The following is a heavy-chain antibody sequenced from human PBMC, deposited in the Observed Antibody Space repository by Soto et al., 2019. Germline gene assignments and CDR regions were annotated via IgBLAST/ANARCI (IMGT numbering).Heavy chain of an antibody. CDR3: ARCRYYYYYYMDV. CDR1: GGSISSYY. V-gene: IGHV4-59*01. CDR2: IYYSGST. Sequence: SETLSLTCAVSGGSISSYYWSWIRQPPGKGLEWIGYIYYSGSTNYNPSLKSRVTISVDTSKNQFSLKLSSVTAADTAAYYCARCRYYYYYYMDVWGKGTTVTVSS. J-gene: IGHJ6*03.